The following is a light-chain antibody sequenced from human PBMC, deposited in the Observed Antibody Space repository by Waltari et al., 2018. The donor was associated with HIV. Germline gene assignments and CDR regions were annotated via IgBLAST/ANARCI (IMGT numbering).Light chain of an antibody. CDR3: MQRVEFPVT. CDR2: TLS. CDR1: QSLLDTFDGNTY. V-gene: IGKV2-40*01. Sequence: DIVLTQTPLSLPITPAEPASISCRSSQSLLDTFDGNTYLDWYLQKPGQSPRLLIYTLSSRASGVPDRFSGSGSGTNFTLKISSVEAEDVGIYFCMQRVEFPVTFGPGTKLNIK. J-gene: IGKJ3*01.